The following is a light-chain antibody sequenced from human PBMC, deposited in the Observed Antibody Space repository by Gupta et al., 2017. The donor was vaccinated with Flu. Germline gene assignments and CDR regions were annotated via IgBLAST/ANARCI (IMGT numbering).Light chain of an antibody. CDR3: HQHNNLPRT. CDR1: QGIRNY. J-gene: IGKJ1*01. CDR2: GAS. Sequence: DIQMTQSPSSLSASVGDRVTITCRASQGIRNYLAWYQQKPGKAPKRLIYGASTLQTGVPSRFSGSGSGTEFTLTISNLQPEDFATYYCHQHNNLPRTFGQGTKVEIK. V-gene: IGKV1-17*02.